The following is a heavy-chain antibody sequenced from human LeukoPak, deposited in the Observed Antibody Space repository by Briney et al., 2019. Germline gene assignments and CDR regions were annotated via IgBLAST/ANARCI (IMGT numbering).Heavy chain of an antibody. Sequence: GGSLKLSCAASGFTFSSYWMSWVRQAPGKGLEWVANIKQDGSEKYYVDSVKGRFTISRDNAKNSLYLQMNSLRAEDTAVYYCARVPRGYDILTGYYPLYFDYWGQGTLVTVSS. J-gene: IGHJ4*02. CDR3: ARVPRGYDILTGYYPLYFDY. D-gene: IGHD3-9*01. V-gene: IGHV3-7*03. CDR2: IKQDGSEK. CDR1: GFTFSSYW.